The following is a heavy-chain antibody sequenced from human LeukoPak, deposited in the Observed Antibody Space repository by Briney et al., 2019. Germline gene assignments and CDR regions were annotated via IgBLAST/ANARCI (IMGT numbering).Heavy chain of an antibody. J-gene: IGHJ4*02. CDR2: FFVSGST. Sequence: SETLSLTCTVSGGSISSSSDYWGWIRQAPGKGLEWIGSFFVSGSTHYNPSLRSRATLFVDTSKDQFSLKLTSMTAADAATYFCARQFATAAADTRGYFDYWGQGTVVAVSS. CDR1: GGSISSSSDY. D-gene: IGHD6-25*01. CDR3: ARQFATAAADTRGYFDY. V-gene: IGHV4-39*01.